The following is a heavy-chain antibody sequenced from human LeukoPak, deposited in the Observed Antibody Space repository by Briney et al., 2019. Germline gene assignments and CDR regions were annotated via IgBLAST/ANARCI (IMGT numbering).Heavy chain of an antibody. CDR1: GFTFSSYA. Sequence: GGSLRLSCAASGFTFSSYAMRWVRQAPGKGLEWVAAISSDGSNKYYADSVKGRFTTSRDNSKNTLYLQMNSLRAEDTAVYYCARGDSSGYYKGFDFWGQGTLVTVSS. D-gene: IGHD3-22*01. CDR2: ISSDGSNK. V-gene: IGHV3-30-3*01. J-gene: IGHJ4*02. CDR3: ARGDSSGYYKGFDF.